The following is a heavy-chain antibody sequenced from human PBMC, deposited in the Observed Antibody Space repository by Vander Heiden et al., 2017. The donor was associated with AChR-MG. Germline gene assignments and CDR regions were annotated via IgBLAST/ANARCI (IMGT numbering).Heavy chain of an antibody. J-gene: IGHJ6*02. V-gene: IGHV1-69*01. Sequence: QVQLVQSGAEVQKPGSSVKVSCKASGGTFSSYAISWVRQAPGQGLEWMGGIIPIFGTANYAQKFQGRVTITADESTSTAYMELSSLRSEDTAVYYCASHIYYYDSSGYYYYGMDVWGQGTTVTVSS. CDR3: ASHIYYYDSSGYYYYGMDV. D-gene: IGHD3-22*01. CDR2: IIPIFGTA. CDR1: GGTFSSYA.